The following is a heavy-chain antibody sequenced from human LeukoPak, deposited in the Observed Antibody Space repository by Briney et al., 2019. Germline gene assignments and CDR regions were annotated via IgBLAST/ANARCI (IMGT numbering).Heavy chain of an antibody. CDR1: GGSISSSSYY. V-gene: IGHV4-39*07. D-gene: IGHD6-13*01. Sequence: PSETLSLTCTVSGGSISSSSYYWGWIRQPPGKGLEWIGSIYYSGSTYYNPSLKSRVTISVDTSKNQFSLKLSSVTAADTAVYYCARVAMATAGHFDYWGQGTLVTVSS. CDR3: ARVAMATAGHFDY. J-gene: IGHJ4*02. CDR2: IYYSGST.